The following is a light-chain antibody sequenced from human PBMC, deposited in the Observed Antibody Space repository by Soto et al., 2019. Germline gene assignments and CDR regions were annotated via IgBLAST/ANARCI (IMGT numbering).Light chain of an antibody. CDR2: GVS. J-gene: IGLJ1*01. V-gene: IGLV2-14*01. CDR1: SSDIGTYNY. CDR3: VSYTGSLAWV. Sequence: QSVLTQPASVSGSPGQSITISCTGTSSDIGTYNYVSWFQQHPGKAPKFLIYGVSNRPSGVSNRFSGSKSGNTASLTISGLQAEDEADYYCVSYTGSLAWVFGTGTKLTVL.